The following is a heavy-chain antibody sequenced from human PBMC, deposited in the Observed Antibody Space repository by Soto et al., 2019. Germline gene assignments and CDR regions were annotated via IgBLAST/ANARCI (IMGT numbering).Heavy chain of an antibody. D-gene: IGHD3-16*01. Sequence: QVQLVESGAGVVQPGTSLRLSCAASGFTFGNYGMHWVRQPPGKRLEWLSSILYDGSDKYYADSVKARFTISRDGDKNTLHLQLVSRSPEDTAVYYCAKWGEVCHNTVGNNYSGMDVWAHGPTGTFSS. CDR1: GFTFGNYG. V-gene: IGHV3-30*18. J-gene: IGHJ6*02. CDR2: ILYDGSDK. CDR3: AKWGEVCHNTVGNNYSGMDV.